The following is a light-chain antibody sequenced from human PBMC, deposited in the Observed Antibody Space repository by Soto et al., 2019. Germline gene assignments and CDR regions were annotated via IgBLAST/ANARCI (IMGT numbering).Light chain of an antibody. Sequence: QSALTQPASVSGSPGQSITISCTGTSSDVGGYNYVSWYQQHPGKAPKLVIYDVSNRPSGVSNRFSGSKSGNTASLTISGLQAEYEADYYCNSYTSSSTYGFGSGTKVTVL. CDR1: SSDVGGYNY. CDR2: DVS. V-gene: IGLV2-14*01. CDR3: NSYTSSSTYG. J-gene: IGLJ1*01.